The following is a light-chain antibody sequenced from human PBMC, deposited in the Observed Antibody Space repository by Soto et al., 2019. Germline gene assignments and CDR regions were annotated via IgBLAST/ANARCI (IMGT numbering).Light chain of an antibody. CDR3: QQRSNWPPRIT. Sequence: EIVLTQSPATLSLSPGERATLSCRASQSVSSYLAWYQQKPGQAPRLLIYDASNRATGIPARFSGSGSGTAFPLTISSLEPEDFAVYYCQQRSNWPPRITFGQGTRLEIK. V-gene: IGKV3-11*01. CDR1: QSVSSY. J-gene: IGKJ5*01. CDR2: DAS.